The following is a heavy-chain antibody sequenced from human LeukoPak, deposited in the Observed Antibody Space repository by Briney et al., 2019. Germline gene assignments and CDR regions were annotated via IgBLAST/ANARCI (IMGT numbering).Heavy chain of an antibody. CDR1: GYTFTGYY. Sequence: ASVKVSCKASGYTFTGYYMHWVRQAPGQGLEWMGWINPNSGGTNYAQKFQGRVTMTRDTSSNTAYMELNRLRSDDTAMYYCARAVMVRGARPDYWGQGTLVSVSS. D-gene: IGHD3-10*01. CDR2: INPNSGGT. V-gene: IGHV1-2*02. J-gene: IGHJ4*02. CDR3: ARAVMVRGARPDY.